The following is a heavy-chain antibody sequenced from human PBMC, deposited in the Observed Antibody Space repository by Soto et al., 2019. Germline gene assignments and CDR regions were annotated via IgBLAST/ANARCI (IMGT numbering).Heavy chain of an antibody. D-gene: IGHD3-22*01. CDR2: ISGSGGTS. Sequence: GGSLRLSCAASGFTFSSYAMSWVRQAPGKGLEWVSAISGSGGTSHHADSVKGRFTISRDNSKNTLYLQMNSLRAEDTAVYYCAKISLDSSGYNSYFDYWGQGTLVTVSS. V-gene: IGHV3-23*01. CDR1: GFTFSSYA. J-gene: IGHJ4*02. CDR3: AKISLDSSGYNSYFDY.